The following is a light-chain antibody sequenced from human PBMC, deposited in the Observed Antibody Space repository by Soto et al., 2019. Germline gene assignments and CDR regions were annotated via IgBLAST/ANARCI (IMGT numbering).Light chain of an antibody. J-gene: IGKJ5*01. CDR1: QSVSTN. Sequence: EIVMTQSPATLSVSPGERATLSCRASQSVSTNLAWYQQKPGQAPRLLIYDASTRATGLPARFSGSGSGTEFPLTISSLQSEAFGLYYCHQYNNWPLTFGQGTRLA. CDR2: DAS. CDR3: HQYNNWPLT. V-gene: IGKV3-15*01.